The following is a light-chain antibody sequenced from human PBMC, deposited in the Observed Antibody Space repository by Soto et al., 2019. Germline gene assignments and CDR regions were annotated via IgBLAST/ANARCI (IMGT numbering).Light chain of an antibody. V-gene: IGKV1-5*03. J-gene: IGKJ4*01. Sequence: DIQMTQSPSTLPASVGDRVTITCRASQSISNWLAWYQQKPGKAPKLLIYKASNLESGVPSRFSGSGSGTEFTLTISSLQPDDYATYYCQQYIDYFTFGGGTKVDIK. CDR1: QSISNW. CDR2: KAS. CDR3: QQYIDYFT.